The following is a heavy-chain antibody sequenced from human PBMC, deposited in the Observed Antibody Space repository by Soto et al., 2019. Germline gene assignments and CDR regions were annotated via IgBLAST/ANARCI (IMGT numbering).Heavy chain of an antibody. J-gene: IGHJ4*02. CDR1: GYIFTSYY. D-gene: IGHD3-9*01. Sequence: ASVKVSCKASGYIFTSYYINWVRQATGQGLEGMGWMNPNTVNTYYAQNFQGRVTMTRNISIRTAYMELSSLRSEDTAVYYCVRGGGYYDLLTGYDFWGQGTLVTVSS. V-gene: IGHV1-8*01. CDR3: VRGGGYYDLLTGYDF. CDR2: MNPNTVNT.